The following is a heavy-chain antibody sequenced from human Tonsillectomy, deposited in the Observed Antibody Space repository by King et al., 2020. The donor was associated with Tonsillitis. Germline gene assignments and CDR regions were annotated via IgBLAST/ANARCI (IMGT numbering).Heavy chain of an antibody. D-gene: IGHD6-19*01. V-gene: IGHV3-30-3*01. Sequence: VQLVESGGGVVQPGRSLRLSCAASGFTFSTYAMHWVRQAPGKGLEWVAVISSDGSNKYYADSVKGRFTISRDNSKNTLYLQMNSLRAEDTAVYYCASSLFTSGWGYYFDYWGQGTLVTVSS. CDR3: ASSLFTSGWGYYFDY. CDR1: GFTFSTYA. J-gene: IGHJ4*02. CDR2: ISSDGSNK.